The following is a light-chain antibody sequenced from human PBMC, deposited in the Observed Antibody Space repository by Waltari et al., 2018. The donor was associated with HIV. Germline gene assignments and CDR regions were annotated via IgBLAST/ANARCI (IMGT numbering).Light chain of an antibody. J-gene: IGLJ2*01. CDR2: DVF. Sequence: QSALTQPASVSGSPGQSITISRTGTSSDLGAYEYVSWYRQHPDKAPQLLIYDVFYRPSGVSHLFSGSKPGNTASLTISGLQAEDEAVYSCSSYTTTNTIIFGGGPKLTVL. CDR1: SSDLGAYEY. CDR3: SSYTTTNTII. V-gene: IGLV2-14*03.